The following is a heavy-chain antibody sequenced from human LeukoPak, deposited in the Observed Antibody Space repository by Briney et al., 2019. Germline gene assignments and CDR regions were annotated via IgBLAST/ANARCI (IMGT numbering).Heavy chain of an antibody. Sequence: PSETLSLNCTVSGGSISIGGYYWGWIRHPPGKGLEWLGSIYYSGSTYYNPSLKSRVTISVDTSKNQFSLKLSSVTAADKAVYYCARHPDYCDYIFDFWGQGTLVTVSS. D-gene: IGHD4-17*01. V-gene: IGHV4-39*01. CDR3: ARHPDYCDYIFDF. CDR1: GGSISIGGYY. J-gene: IGHJ4*02. CDR2: IYYSGST.